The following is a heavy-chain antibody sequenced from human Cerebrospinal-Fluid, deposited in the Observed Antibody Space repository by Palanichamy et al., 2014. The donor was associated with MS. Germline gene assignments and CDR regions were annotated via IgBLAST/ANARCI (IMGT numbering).Heavy chain of an antibody. CDR1: GFTFSRYW. V-gene: IGHV3-7*03. CDR2: IRDDGSEE. CDR3: TTVIWAHDY. Sequence: EVQLEESGGGLVQPGGSLRLSCAASGFTFSRYWMSWVRQAPGKGLEWVANIRDDGSEEFYVDSVKGRFTIARDNAENSLYLQMDSLTADDTAVYYCTTVIWAHDYWGQGALVTVSS. D-gene: IGHD7-27*01. J-gene: IGHJ4*02.